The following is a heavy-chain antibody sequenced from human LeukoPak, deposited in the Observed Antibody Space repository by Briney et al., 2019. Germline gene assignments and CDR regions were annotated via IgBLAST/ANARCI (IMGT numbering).Heavy chain of an antibody. J-gene: IGHJ4*02. Sequence: SGPTLVKPTQTLRLTCTFSGFSLSTSGVGVGWIRQPPGKALEWLALIYWDDDKRYSPSLKSRLTISKDTSKNQVVLTMTNMDPVDTATYYCTHRRWGSSWYYFDYWGQGTLVTVSS. CDR3: THRRWGSSWYYFDY. D-gene: IGHD6-13*01. CDR1: GFSLSTSGVG. CDR2: IYWDDDK. V-gene: IGHV2-5*02.